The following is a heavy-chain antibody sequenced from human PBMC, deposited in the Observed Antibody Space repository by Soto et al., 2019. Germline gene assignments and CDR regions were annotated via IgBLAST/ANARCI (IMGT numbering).Heavy chain of an antibody. V-gene: IGHV3-48*03. Sequence: GGSLRLSCAAPGFIFSSYEMNWVRQAPGKTLEWVSYISSSGDSSYYADSVKGRYTISRDNARKSLYLQMNSLRAEDTAVYYCARVHCSTTTCHVQAFDSWGQGTLVTVSS. CDR1: GFIFSSYE. CDR3: ARVHCSTTTCHVQAFDS. CDR2: ISSSGDSS. D-gene: IGHD2-2*01. J-gene: IGHJ4*02.